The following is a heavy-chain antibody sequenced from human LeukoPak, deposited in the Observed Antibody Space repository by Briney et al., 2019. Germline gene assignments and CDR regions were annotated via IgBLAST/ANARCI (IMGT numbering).Heavy chain of an antibody. CDR3: ALESTFGVFNPSHY. CDR2: INPSGV. D-gene: IGHD3-3*01. CDR1: GYSFNSYY. J-gene: IGHJ4*02. V-gene: IGHV1-46*02. Sequence: GASVKVSCKASGYSFNSYYMHWVRQAPGLGLEWMGIINPSGVTYAQKFQGRVSMTRDMSTSTLYMELSSLRSEDTAVYYCALESTFGVFNPSHYWGQGTLVTVSS.